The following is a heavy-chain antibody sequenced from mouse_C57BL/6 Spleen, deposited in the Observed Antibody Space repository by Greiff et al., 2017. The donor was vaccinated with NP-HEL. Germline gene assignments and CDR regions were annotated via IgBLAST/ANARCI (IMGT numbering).Heavy chain of an antibody. J-gene: IGHJ3*01. D-gene: IGHD2-10*01. CDR3: ARPLPEGGFAY. CDR1: GYTFTDYY. V-gene: IGHV1-26*01. Sequence: VQLQQSGPELVKPGASVKISCKASGYTFTDYYMNWVKQSHGKSLEWIGDINPNNGGTSYNQKFKGKATLTVDKSSSTAYMELRSLTSEDSAVYYCARPLPEGGFAYWGQGTLVTVSA. CDR2: INPNNGGT.